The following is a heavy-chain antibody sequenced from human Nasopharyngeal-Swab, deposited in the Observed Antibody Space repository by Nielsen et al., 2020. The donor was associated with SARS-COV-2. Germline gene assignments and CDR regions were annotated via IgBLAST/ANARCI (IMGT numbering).Heavy chain of an antibody. CDR1: GSSISSGYY. V-gene: IGHV4-38-2*02. CDR2: IYHSGST. Sequence: SETLSLTCTVSGSSISSGYYWGWIRQPPGKGLEWIGNIYHSGSTFYNPSLKSRVTISVDTSKNQFSLKLSSVTAADTAVYYCARARDRVTIFGVVRDWFDPWGQGTLVTVSS. D-gene: IGHD3-3*01. CDR3: ARARDRVTIFGVVRDWFDP. J-gene: IGHJ5*02.